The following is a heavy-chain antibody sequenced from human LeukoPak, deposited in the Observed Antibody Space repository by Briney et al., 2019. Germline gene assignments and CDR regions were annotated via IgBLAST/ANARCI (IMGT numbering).Heavy chain of an antibody. V-gene: IGHV1-18*01. CDR2: ISAYNGNT. CDR1: GYTFTSYG. D-gene: IGHD3-22*01. Sequence: ASVKVSCKASGYTFTSYGISWVRQAPGQGLEWMGWISAYNGNTNYAQKLQGRVTMTTDTSTSTAYMELGSLRSDDTAVYYCARAKYYYDSSGYYDYYYYMDVWGKGTTVTVSS. J-gene: IGHJ6*03. CDR3: ARAKYYYDSSGYYDYYYYMDV.